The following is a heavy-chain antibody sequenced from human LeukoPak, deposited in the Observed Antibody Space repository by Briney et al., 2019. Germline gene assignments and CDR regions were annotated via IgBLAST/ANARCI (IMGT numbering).Heavy chain of an antibody. Sequence: GGSLRLSCAASGFTFSSYWMSWVRRAPGKGLEWVANIKQDGSEKYYVDSVKGRFTISRDNAKNSLYLQMNSLRAEDTAVYYCASLVGSRIVGATYFDYWGQGTLVTVSS. CDR1: GFTFSSYW. V-gene: IGHV3-7*01. CDR3: ASLVGSRIVGATYFDY. D-gene: IGHD1-26*01. CDR2: IKQDGSEK. J-gene: IGHJ4*02.